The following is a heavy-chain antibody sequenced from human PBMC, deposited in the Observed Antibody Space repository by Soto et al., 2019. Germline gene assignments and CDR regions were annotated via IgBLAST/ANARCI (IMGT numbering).Heavy chain of an antibody. J-gene: IGHJ4*02. D-gene: IGHD2-2*01. CDR2: IIPIFGTA. Sequence: GASVKVSCKASGGTFSSYAISWVRRAPGQGLEWMGGIIPIFGTANYAQKFQGRVTITADESTSTAYMELSSLRSEDTAVYYCARDLEYCSSTSCHRTGFDYWGQGTLVTVSS. CDR1: GGTFSSYA. V-gene: IGHV1-69*13. CDR3: ARDLEYCSSTSCHRTGFDY.